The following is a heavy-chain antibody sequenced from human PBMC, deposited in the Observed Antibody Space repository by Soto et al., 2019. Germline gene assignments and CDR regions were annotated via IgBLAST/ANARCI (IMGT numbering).Heavy chain of an antibody. V-gene: IGHV4-38-2*01. CDR1: GYSITSGDS. D-gene: IGHD2-21*01. Sequence: PSETLSLTCAVSGYSITSGDSWGWFRQPPGKGLEWIGTIYHSGTAYYNPSLTSRVTISIDTSKHQFSLTLSSVTAADSAVYYCSRGVNLWGQGTLGTVSS. CDR2: IYHSGTA. CDR3: SRGVNL. J-gene: IGHJ4*02.